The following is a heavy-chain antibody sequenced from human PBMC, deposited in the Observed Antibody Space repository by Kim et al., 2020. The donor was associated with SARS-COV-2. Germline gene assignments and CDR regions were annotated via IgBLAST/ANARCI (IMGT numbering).Heavy chain of an antibody. D-gene: IGHD3-9*01. Sequence: TNYAQKFQERVTITRDMSTTTAYMELSSLRSEDTAVYYCAARVDSPAFDIWGQGTMVTVSS. V-gene: IGHV1-58*01. CDR3: AARVDSPAFDI. J-gene: IGHJ3*02. CDR2: T.